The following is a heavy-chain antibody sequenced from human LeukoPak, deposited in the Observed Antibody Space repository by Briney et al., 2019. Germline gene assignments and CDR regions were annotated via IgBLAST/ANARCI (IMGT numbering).Heavy chain of an antibody. D-gene: IGHD1-26*01. J-gene: IGHJ4*02. Sequence: ASVKVSCKASGYTFTSYGISWVRQAPGQGLEWMGWINPNSGGTNYAQKFQGRVTMTRDTSVSTAYMELSRLRSDDTAVYYCARVVGATDYFDYWVQGTLVTVSS. V-gene: IGHV1-2*02. CDR2: INPNSGGT. CDR3: ARVVGATDYFDY. CDR1: GYTFTSYG.